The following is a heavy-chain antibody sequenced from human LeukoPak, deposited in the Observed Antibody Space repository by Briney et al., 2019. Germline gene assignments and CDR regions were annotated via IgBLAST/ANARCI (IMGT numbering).Heavy chain of an antibody. CDR3: ARCGHYDAYRV. CDR2: IYVGDSDT. J-gene: IGHJ3*01. Sequence: GESLKISCKGSGHTFSISWIGWVRQKPGEGLEWMGIIYVGDSDTRYNPSFQGQVTISADRSTSTAYLQWSSLKSSDTAIYYCARCGHYDAYRVWGQGTLVRVSS. CDR1: GHTFSISW. D-gene: IGHD2-21*02. V-gene: IGHV5-51*01.